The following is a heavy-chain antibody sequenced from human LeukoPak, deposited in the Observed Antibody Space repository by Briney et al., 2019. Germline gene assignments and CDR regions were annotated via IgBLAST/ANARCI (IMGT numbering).Heavy chain of an antibody. J-gene: IGHJ4*02. V-gene: IGHV3-7*01. CDR3: ATDRSVGATYRFDH. CDR2: IKQDGSEK. D-gene: IGHD1-26*01. Sequence: GGSLRLSCAASEFTFSIYWMTWVRQAPGKGLEWVANIKQDGSEKYYVDSVKGRFTISRDNAKNSLFLQMNSLRAEDTAVYYCATDRSVGATYRFDHWGQGTLVTVSS. CDR1: EFTFSIYW.